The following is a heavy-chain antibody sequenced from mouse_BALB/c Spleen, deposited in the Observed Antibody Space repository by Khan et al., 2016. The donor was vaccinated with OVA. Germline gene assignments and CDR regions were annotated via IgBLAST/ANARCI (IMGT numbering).Heavy chain of an antibody. CDR3: TRHGYVAWFTY. D-gene: IGHD2-2*01. CDR2: IDPFSGDT. V-gene: IGHV1S135*01. J-gene: IGHJ3*01. CDR1: GYSFTTYY. Sequence: VQLKESGPELMKPGASVKISCKASGYSFTTYYIHWVMQSHGKSLEWIGYIDPFSGDTTYNQKFKGKATLTVDKSSSTAYIHLSNLTSEDAAVYCCTRHGYVAWFTYWGQGTLVTVSA.